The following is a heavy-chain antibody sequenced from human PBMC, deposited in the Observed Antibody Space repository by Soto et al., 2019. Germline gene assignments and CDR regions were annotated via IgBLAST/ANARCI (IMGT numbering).Heavy chain of an antibody. CDR2: IYYSGST. J-gene: IGHJ6*02. CDR1: GGSISSSSYY. D-gene: IGHD5-18*01. V-gene: IGHV4-39*01. CDR3: ARSGYGYYYYYGMDV. Sequence: SETLSLACTVSGGSISSSSYYWGWIRQPPGKGLEWIGSIYYSGSTYYNPSLKSRVTISVDTSKNQFSLKLSSVTAADTAVYYCARSGYGYYYYYGMDVWGQGTTVTVSS.